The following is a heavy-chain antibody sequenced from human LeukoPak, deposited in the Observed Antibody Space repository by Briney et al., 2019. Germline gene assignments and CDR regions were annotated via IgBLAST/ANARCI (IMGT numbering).Heavy chain of an antibody. D-gene: IGHD3-22*01. Sequence: AGGSLRLSCAASGFTFSSYAMSWVRQAPGKGLEWVSAISGSGGSTYYADSVKGRFTISRDNSKNTLYLQMNSLRAEDTAVYYCVRYNYHSSGYFYLGMDVWGQGTTVTVSS. CDR2: ISGSGGST. V-gene: IGHV3-23*01. J-gene: IGHJ6*02. CDR3: VRYNYHSSGYFYLGMDV. CDR1: GFTFSSYA.